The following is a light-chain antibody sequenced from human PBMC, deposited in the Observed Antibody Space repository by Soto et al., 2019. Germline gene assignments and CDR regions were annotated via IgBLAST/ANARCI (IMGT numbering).Light chain of an antibody. J-gene: IGLJ1*01. CDR2: RNN. V-gene: IGLV1-47*01. CDR3: AAWDDSLSGSYV. Sequence: QSALTQPPSASGTPGQRVTISCSGSSSNIGSNYVYWYQQLPGTAPKLLIYRNNQRPSGVPDRFSGSKSGTSASLAISGLRSEDEADYYCAAWDDSLSGSYVFGTGTKVTLL. CDR1: SSNIGSNY.